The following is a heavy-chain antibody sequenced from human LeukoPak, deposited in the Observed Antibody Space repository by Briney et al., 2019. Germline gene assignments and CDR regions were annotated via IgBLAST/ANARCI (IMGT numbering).Heavy chain of an antibody. CDR2: ISYDGSNK. CDR1: GFTFSSYG. V-gene: IGHV3-30*18. D-gene: IGHD4-11*01. Sequence: GGSLRLSCAASGFTFSSYGMHWVRRAPGKGLEWVAVISYDGSNKYYADSVKGRFTISRDNSKNTLYLQMNSLRAEDTAVYYCAKSTVDYSNYGDLGYWGQGTLVTVSS. CDR3: AKSTVDYSNYGDLGY. J-gene: IGHJ4*02.